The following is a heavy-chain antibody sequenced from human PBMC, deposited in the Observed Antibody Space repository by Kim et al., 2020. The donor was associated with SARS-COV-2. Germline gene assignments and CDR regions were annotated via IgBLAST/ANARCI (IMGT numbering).Heavy chain of an antibody. J-gene: IGHJ4*02. CDR1: GFTFSSYW. D-gene: IGHD3-10*01. Sequence: GGSLRLSCAASGFTFSSYWMHWVRQAPGKGLVWVSRIKSDGSSTSYADSVKGRFTISRDNAKNTLYLQMNSLRAEDTAVYYCARVGTVRVRGVIMGCGVDCWGQGTLVTVSS. V-gene: IGHV3-74*01. CDR3: ARVGTVRVRGVIMGCGVDC. CDR2: IKSDGSST.